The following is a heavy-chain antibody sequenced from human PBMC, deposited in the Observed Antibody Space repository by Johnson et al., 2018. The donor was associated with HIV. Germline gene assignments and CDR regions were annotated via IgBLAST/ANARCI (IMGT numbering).Heavy chain of an antibody. CDR3: AREKYTIHAFDI. CDR2: INSDGSST. D-gene: IGHD2-2*02. J-gene: IGHJ3*02. CDR1: GFTLSSYW. V-gene: IGHV3-74*01. Sequence: VQLVESGGGLVQPGGSLRLSCAASGFTLSSYWMHWVRQAPGKGLVWVSRINSDGSSTSYADSVKGRFTISRDNAKNTLYLQMNSLRAEDTAVYYCAREKYTIHAFDIWGRGTMVTVSS.